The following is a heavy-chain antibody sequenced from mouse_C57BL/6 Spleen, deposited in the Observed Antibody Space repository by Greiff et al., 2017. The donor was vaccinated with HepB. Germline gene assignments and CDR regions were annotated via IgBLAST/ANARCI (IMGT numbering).Heavy chain of an antibody. CDR3: ARGYQRGAWFAY. CDR1: GYTFTSYW. Sequence: QVQLKQPGAELVMPGASVKLSCKASGYTFTSYWMHWVKQRPGQGLEWIGEIDPSDSYTNYNQKFKGKSTLTVDKSSSTAYMQLSSLTSEDSAVYYCARGYQRGAWFAYWGQGTLVTVSA. J-gene: IGHJ3*01. V-gene: IGHV1-69*01. D-gene: IGHD2-14*01. CDR2: IDPSDSYT.